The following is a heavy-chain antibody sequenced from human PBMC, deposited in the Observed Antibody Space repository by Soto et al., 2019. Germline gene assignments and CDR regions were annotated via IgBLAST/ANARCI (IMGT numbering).Heavy chain of an antibody. CDR1: GYTFTSYA. D-gene: IGHD3-10*01. J-gene: IGHJ6*02. Sequence: ASVKVSCKAPGYTFTSYAMHWVRQAPGQRLEWMGWINAGNGNTKYSQKFQGRVTITRDTSASTAYMELSSLRSEDTAVYYCASPLWFGELLYPEYYYYGMDVWGQGTTVTVSS. V-gene: IGHV1-3*01. CDR3: ASPLWFGELLYPEYYYYGMDV. CDR2: INAGNGNT.